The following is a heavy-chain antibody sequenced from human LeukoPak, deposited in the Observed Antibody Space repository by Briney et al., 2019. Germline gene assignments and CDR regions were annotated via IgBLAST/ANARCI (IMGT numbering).Heavy chain of an antibody. CDR2: IKSKTDGGTT. Sequence: GGSLRLSCAASGFTFSNAWMSWVRQAPGKGLEWVGRIKSKTDGGTTDYAAPVKGRFTISRDDSKNTLYLQMNSLKTEDTAVYYCTTDRGATGPEAYYYYYYYMDVWGKGTTVTISS. CDR1: GFTFSNAW. J-gene: IGHJ6*03. D-gene: IGHD5-12*01. CDR3: TTDRGATGPEAYYYYYYYMDV. V-gene: IGHV3-15*01.